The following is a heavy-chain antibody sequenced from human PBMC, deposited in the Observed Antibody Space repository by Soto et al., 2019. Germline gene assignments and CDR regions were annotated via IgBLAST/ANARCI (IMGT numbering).Heavy chain of an antibody. CDR1: GYMFTNYW. V-gene: IGHV5-10-1*01. D-gene: IGHD2-21*02. Sequence: GESLKISCQGSGYMFTNYWLNWVRQVSGGGLEWLGRIDPSDSYTKYNPSFQGHVTISADKSTSTAYLQWSSLRASDTAVYYGASHNFFCGGDCNASGMDVRGQGTTVTVSS. CDR3: ASHNFFCGGDCNASGMDV. J-gene: IGHJ6*02. CDR2: IDPSDSYT.